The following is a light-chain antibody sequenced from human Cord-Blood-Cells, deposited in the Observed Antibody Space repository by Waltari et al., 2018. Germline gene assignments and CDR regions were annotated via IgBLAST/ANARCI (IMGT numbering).Light chain of an antibody. CDR2: EGS. J-gene: IGLJ1*01. Sequence: QSALTQPASVSGSPGQSITISCTGTSSDVGSYNLLSWYQQHPGKAPKLMIYEGSKRPSGVSNRFSGSKSGNTASLTISGLQAEDEADYYCCSYAGSKYVFGTGTKVTVL. CDR3: CSYAGSKYV. CDR1: SSDVGSYNL. V-gene: IGLV2-23*01.